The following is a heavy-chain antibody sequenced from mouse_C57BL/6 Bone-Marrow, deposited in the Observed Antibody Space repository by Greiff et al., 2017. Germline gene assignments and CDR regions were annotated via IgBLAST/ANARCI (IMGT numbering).Heavy chain of an antibody. CDR3: TRDRDYYYRYFDV. Sequence: EVKLEESGEGLVKPGGSLKLSCAASGFTFSSYAMSWVRQTPEKRLEWVAYISSGGDYISYADTVQGRFTISRDNARNTLYLQMSSLKSEDTAMXYCTRDRDYYYRYFDVWGTGTTVTVSS. CDR2: ISSGGDYI. J-gene: IGHJ1*03. CDR1: GFTFSSYA. V-gene: IGHV5-9-1*02. D-gene: IGHD2-1*01.